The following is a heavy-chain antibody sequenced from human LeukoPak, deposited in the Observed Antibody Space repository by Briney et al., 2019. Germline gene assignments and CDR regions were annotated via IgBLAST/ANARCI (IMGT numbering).Heavy chain of an antibody. J-gene: IGHJ4*02. CDR3: ARANDSSGYYFPYFDY. CDR2: IYYSGST. CDR1: GGSISSDGYY. Sequence: SQTLSLTCTVSGGSISSDGYYWSWIRQHPGKGLEWIGYIYYSGSTYYNPSLKSRVTISVDTSKNQSSLKLSSVTAADTAVYYCARANDSSGYYFPYFDYWGQGTLVTVSS. D-gene: IGHD3-22*01. V-gene: IGHV4-31*03.